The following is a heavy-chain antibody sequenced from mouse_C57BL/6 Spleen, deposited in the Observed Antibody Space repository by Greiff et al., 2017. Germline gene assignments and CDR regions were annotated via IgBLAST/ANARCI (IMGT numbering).Heavy chain of an antibody. D-gene: IGHD3-2*02. Sequence: QVQLQQPGAELVKPGASVKMSCKASGYTFTSYWITWVKQRPGQGLAWIGDIYPGSGSTNYNEKFKSKATLPVDTSSSTAYMQLSSLTSEDSAVYYCARSPDSSGYWFAYWGQGTLVTVSA. J-gene: IGHJ3*01. V-gene: IGHV1-55*01. CDR2: IYPGSGST. CDR1: GYTFTSYW. CDR3: ARSPDSSGYWFAY.